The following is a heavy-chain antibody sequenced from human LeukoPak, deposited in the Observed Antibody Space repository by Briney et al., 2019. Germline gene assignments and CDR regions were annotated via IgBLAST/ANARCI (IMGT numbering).Heavy chain of an antibody. CDR2: IYQTGST. Sequence: SDTLSLTCAVSDYSLSSGNWWGWIRQPPGKGLEWIGYIYQTGSTFYNPSLKSRVTVSVDTSKNQFSLKLSSVTAVDTAVYYCARNSGYYSFDIWGQGTVVTVSS. D-gene: IGHD5-12*01. CDR1: DYSLSSGNW. V-gene: IGHV4-28*01. CDR3: ARNSGYYSFDI. J-gene: IGHJ3*02.